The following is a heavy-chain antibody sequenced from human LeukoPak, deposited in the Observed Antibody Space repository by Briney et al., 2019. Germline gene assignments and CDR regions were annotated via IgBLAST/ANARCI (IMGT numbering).Heavy chain of an antibody. CDR2: INQDGTEK. CDR1: GFTFTTYW. CDR3: AELGITMIGGV. V-gene: IGHV3-7*01. J-gene: IGHJ3*01. Sequence: GGSLRLSCAASGFTFTTYWMSWVRQLPGKVLEWVANINQDGTEKYYVDSVKGRFTISRDNAKNSLDLQMNSLRVEDTAVYCCAELGITMIGGVWGQGTMVTVSS. D-gene: IGHD3-10*02.